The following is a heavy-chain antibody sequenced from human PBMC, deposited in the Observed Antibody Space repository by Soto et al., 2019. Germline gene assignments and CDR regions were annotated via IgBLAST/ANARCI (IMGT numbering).Heavy chain of an antibody. V-gene: IGHV4-30-4*01. CDR3: ARVDVFYGMDV. J-gene: IGHJ6*02. D-gene: IGHD2-2*03. CDR1: GGSISSGDYY. CDR2: IYYSGTT. Sequence: QVQLQESGPGLVKPPQTLSLTCTLSGGSISSGDYYWSWIRQPPGKGLEWIGYIYYSGTTYYNPSLKSRVTISVDTSKNQFSLKLTSVSAADTAIYYCARVDVFYGMDVWGQGTTVTVSS.